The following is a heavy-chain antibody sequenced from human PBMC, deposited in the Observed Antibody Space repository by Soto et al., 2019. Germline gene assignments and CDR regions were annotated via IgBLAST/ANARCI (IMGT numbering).Heavy chain of an antibody. CDR3: ARDPTLLVPAAGVPMDV. CDR1: GFTFSSYS. V-gene: IGHV3-21*01. J-gene: IGHJ6*03. Sequence: GGSLRLSCAASGFTFSSYSMNWVRQAPGKGLEWVSSISSSSSYIYYADSVKGRFTISRDNAKNSLYLQMNSLRAEDTAVYYCARDPTLLVPAAGVPMDVWGKGTTVTVSS. CDR2: ISSSSSYI. D-gene: IGHD2-2*01.